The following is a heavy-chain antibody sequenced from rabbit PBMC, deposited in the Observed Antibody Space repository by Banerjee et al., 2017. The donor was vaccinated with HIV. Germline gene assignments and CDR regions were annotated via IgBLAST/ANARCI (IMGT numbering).Heavy chain of an antibody. D-gene: IGHD4-1*01. CDR1: GFTLSGYW. J-gene: IGHJ4*01. CDR3: ARDLAGVIGWNFNL. CDR2: INSNTGNT. V-gene: IGHV1S45*01. Sequence: LEESGGDLVKPEGSLTLTCTASGFTLSGYWMSWVRQAPGKGLEWIACINSNTGNTVYASWAKGPFTISKTSSTTVTLQMTSLTAADTATYFCARDLAGVIGWNFNLWGPGTLVTVS.